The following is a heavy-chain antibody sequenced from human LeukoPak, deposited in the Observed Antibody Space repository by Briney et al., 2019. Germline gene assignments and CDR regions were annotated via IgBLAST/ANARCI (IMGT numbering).Heavy chain of an antibody. J-gene: IGHJ5*01. CDR1: GFTFSSYG. CDR3: AKNTPRGYDFDS. V-gene: IGHV3-23*01. Sequence: GGSLRLSCAASGFTFSSYGMSWVRKAPGKGLEWVSAISGSGGSTYYADSVRGRFTISRDNSRNTLYVEMNSLRAEDTAIYYCAKNTPRGYDFDSWGQGALVTVSS. CDR2: ISGSGGST. D-gene: IGHD5-12*01.